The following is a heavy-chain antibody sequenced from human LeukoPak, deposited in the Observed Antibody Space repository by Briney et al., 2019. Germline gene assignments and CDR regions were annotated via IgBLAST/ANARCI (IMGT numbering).Heavy chain of an antibody. J-gene: IGHJ4*02. CDR2: ISTSGSYI. V-gene: IGHV3-21*04. D-gene: IGHD4-17*01. Sequence: GGSLRLSCAASGFTFSSYTMNWVRQAPGKGLEWVSSISTSGSYIYYADSVKGRFTIFRDNSKNTLYLQMNSLRAEDTAVYYCAKDPMTTVTTTAYWGQGTLVTVSS. CDR3: AKDPMTTVTTTAY. CDR1: GFTFSSYT.